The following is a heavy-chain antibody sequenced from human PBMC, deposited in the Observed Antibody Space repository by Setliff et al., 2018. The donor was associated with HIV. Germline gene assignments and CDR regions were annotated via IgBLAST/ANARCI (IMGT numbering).Heavy chain of an antibody. CDR2: ISAFNGPT. Sequence: ASVKVSCKASGYTFATYGISWLRQAPGQGLEWMGWISAFNGPTNYAQKFQGRVTITPDTSTSQAYMELRTLRSEDTAVYYCAREHGTSSLKDWGQGTLVTVSS. CDR3: AREHGTSSLKD. J-gene: IGHJ4*02. D-gene: IGHD6-6*01. V-gene: IGHV1-18*01. CDR1: GYTFATYG.